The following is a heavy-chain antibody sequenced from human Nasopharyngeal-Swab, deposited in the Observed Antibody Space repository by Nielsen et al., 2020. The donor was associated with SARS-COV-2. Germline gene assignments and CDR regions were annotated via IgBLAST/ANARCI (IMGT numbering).Heavy chain of an antibody. CDR2: IYWDDDK. CDR1: GFSLSTSGVG. Sequence: SGPTLVKPTQTLTLTCTFSGFSLSTSGVGVGWIRPPPGKALEWLALIYWDDDKRYSPSLKSRLTITKDTSKNQVVLTMTNMDPVDTATYYCAHRPGGVGDSYFDYWGQGTLVTVSS. J-gene: IGHJ4*02. D-gene: IGHD2-21*02. CDR3: AHRPGGVGDSYFDY. V-gene: IGHV2-5*02.